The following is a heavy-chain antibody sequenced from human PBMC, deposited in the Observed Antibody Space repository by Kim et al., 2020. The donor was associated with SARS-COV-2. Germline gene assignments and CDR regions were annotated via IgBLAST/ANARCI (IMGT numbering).Heavy chain of an antibody. CDR3: ARDRSSGV. CDR2: ITTSSSNT. CDR1: GFTFSGYS. D-gene: IGHD3-10*01. V-gene: IGHV3-21*01. J-gene: IGHJ6*02. Sequence: GGSLRLSCAASGFTFSGYSMNWVRQAPGKGLEWVSSITTSSSNTYYADSVKGRFTISRDNAKNSLYLQMNSLRAEDTAVYYCARDRSSGVWGQGTTVTVSS.